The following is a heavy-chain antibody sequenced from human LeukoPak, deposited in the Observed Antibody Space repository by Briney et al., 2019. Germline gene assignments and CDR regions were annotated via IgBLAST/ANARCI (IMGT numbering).Heavy chain of an antibody. CDR3: AKAPLARCTGVICYYFDY. Sequence: GGSLRLSCAASGFTFNNYAMSWVRQAPGKGLECVSAISGSDAGTYYADSVKGRFTISRDNSKNTLYLQMNSLRAEDAAVYYCAKAPLARCTGVICYYFDYWGQGALVTVSS. J-gene: IGHJ4*02. V-gene: IGHV3-23*01. D-gene: IGHD2-15*01. CDR2: ISGSDAGT. CDR1: GFTFNNYA.